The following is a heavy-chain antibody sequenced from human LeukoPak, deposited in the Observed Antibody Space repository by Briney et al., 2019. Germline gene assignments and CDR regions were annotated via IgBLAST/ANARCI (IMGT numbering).Heavy chain of an antibody. CDR3: AKDLLVVVAATPDY. CDR1: GFTFSSYG. V-gene: IGHV3-30*02. CDR2: IRCDGSNK. Sequence: GGSLRLSCAASGFTFSSYGMHWVRQAPGKGLEWVAFIRCDGSNKYYADSVKGRFTISRDNSKNTLYLQMNSLRAEDTAVYYCAKDLLVVVAATPDYWGQGTLVTVPS. D-gene: IGHD2-15*01. J-gene: IGHJ4*02.